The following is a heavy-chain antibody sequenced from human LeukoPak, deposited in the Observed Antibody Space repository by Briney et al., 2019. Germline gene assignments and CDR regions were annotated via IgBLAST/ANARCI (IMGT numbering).Heavy chain of an antibody. J-gene: IGHJ6*04. D-gene: IGHD3-10*01. Sequence: ASVKVSCKVYGYTLTELSMHWVRQAPGKGLEWMGGFDPEDGETIYAQTFQGRVTMTEDTSTDTAYMELSSLRSEDTAVYYCATGLLWFGEDNYGMDVWGKGTTVTVSS. CDR2: FDPEDGET. V-gene: IGHV1-24*01. CDR1: GYTLTELS. CDR3: ATGLLWFGEDNYGMDV.